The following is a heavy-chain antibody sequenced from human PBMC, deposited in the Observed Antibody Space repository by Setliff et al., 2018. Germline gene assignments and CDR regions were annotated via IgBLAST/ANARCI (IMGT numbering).Heavy chain of an antibody. CDR3: LRLVRYCTKIACQATSGDEV. V-gene: IGHV1-46*01. J-gene: IGHJ4*02. Sequence: GASVKVSCKASGYSFTSYYIHWVRQAPGQGLEWMGIINPGGGSASVVDNFQDRVTLTTHTSTNMGYLELRDLRSDDTAVYYCLRLVRYCTKIACQATSGDEVWGLGTLVTVSS. D-gene: IGHD2-8*01. CDR1: GYSFTSYY. CDR2: INPGGGSA.